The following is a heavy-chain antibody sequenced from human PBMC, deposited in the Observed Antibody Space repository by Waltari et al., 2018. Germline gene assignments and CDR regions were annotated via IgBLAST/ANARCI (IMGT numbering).Heavy chain of an antibody. V-gene: IGHV3-53*01. CDR1: GFTVSSNY. J-gene: IGHJ4*02. D-gene: IGHD3-10*01. CDR3: ARGDGVRGVIFDY. CDR2: CYSGGST. Sequence: EVQLVESGGGLIQPGGSLRLSCAASGFTVSSNYMSWVRQAPGKGLGLVSVCYSGGSTYYADSVKGRFTISRDNSKNTLYLQMNSLRTEDTAVYYCARGDGVRGVIFDYWGQGTLVTVSS.